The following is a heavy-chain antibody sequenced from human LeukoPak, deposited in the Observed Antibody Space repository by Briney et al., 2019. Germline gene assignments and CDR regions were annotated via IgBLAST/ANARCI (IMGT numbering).Heavy chain of an antibody. CDR1: GFTFSSYA. Sequence: GGSLRLSCAASGFTFSSYAMHWVRQAPGKGLEWVAVISYDGSNKYYADSVKGRFTISRDNSKNTLYLQMNSLRAEDTAVYYCAREGDCSSTSCYLHYWGQGTLVTVSS. V-gene: IGHV3-30-3*01. CDR3: AREGDCSSTSCYLHY. J-gene: IGHJ4*02. D-gene: IGHD2-2*01. CDR2: ISYDGSNK.